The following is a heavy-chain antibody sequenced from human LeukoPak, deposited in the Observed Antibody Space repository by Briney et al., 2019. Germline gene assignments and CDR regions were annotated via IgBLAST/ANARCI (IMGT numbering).Heavy chain of an antibody. D-gene: IGHD4-17*01. V-gene: IGHV3-21*01. CDR2: ISSTSTYI. J-gene: IGHJ3*02. CDR3: ASDDYGDYEDGFDI. CDR1: GFTFSRAT. Sequence: PGGSLRLSCVVSGFTFSRATMNWVRQAPGKGLEWVSSISSTSTYINYADSVKGRFTISRDNAKKSLYLQMNGQRGEDTAMYYCASDDYGDYEDGFDIWGQGTMVTVSS.